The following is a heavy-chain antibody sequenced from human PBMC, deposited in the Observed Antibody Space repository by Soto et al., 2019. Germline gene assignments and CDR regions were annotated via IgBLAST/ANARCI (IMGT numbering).Heavy chain of an antibody. D-gene: IGHD4-4*01. CDR1: GDSITSNH. J-gene: IGHJ5*02. V-gene: IGHV4-59*01. CDR2: IYNSGTT. Sequence: WETLSLTCAVSGDSITSNHWNWIRQPPGRGLEWIGYIYNSGTTKYNPSLKSRVIISVDTSKNQLSLKLSSVTAADTAVYYCARVSMSTVSWGFDPWGQGTLVTVSS. CDR3: ARVSMSTVSWGFDP.